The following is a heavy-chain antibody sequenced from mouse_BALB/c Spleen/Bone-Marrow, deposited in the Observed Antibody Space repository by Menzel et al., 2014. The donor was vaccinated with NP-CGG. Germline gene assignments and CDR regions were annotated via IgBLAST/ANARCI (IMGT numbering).Heavy chain of an antibody. CDR2: INPYNGGS. V-gene: IGHV1-18*01. D-gene: IGHD1-1*01. CDR3: AREGYGSSYGFAY. CDR1: GYSFAGYT. J-gene: IGHJ3*01. Sequence: VHVKQSGPELVKPGASMKISCKASGYSFAGYTMNWVKQSHGKNLEWIGLINPYNGGSSYNQKLKGKATLTVDKSSSTAYMELLSLTSEDSAAYYCAREGYGSSYGFAYWGQRTLVTVSA.